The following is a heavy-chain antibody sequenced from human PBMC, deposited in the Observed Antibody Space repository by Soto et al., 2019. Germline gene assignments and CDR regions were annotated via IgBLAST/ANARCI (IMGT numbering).Heavy chain of an antibody. Sequence: PGGSLRLSCVGSGISFSDAWMSWVRQAPGRGLEWVGRIKRQTEGGTTDYPASVKGRFIISRDDPENTLYLQMNSLKTEDTAMYYCTTDPPAGSRAIDYWGQGTQVTVSS. V-gene: IGHV3-15*07. CDR2: IKRQTEGGTT. CDR1: GISFSDAW. J-gene: IGHJ4*02. CDR3: TTDPPAGSRAIDY.